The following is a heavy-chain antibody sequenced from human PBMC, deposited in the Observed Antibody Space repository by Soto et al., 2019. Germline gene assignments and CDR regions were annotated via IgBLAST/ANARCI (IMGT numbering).Heavy chain of an antibody. CDR1: GGTFSSYA. V-gene: IGHV1-69*06. CDR2: IIPIFGTA. CDR3: ARDVVLLWFGPPGYGMDV. D-gene: IGHD3-10*01. Sequence: ASVKVSCKASGGTFSSYAISWVRQAPGQGLEWMGGIIPIFGTANYAQKFQGRVTMTADTSTSTAYMELSSLRSEDTAVYYCARDVVLLWFGPPGYGMDVWGQGTTVTVSS. J-gene: IGHJ6*02.